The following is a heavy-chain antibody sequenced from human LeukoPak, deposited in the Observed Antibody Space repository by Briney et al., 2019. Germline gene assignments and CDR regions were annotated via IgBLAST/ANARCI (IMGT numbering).Heavy chain of an antibody. D-gene: IGHD2-2*01. CDR1: GGSISSYY. Sequence: SETLSLTCTVSGGSISSYYGSWSRQPAGKGLEWIGRIYTSGSTNYNPSLKSRVTMSVDTSKNQFSLKLSSVTAADTAVYYCARDSGPDIVVVPAASTDAFDIWGQGTMVTVSS. CDR3: ARDSGPDIVVVPAASTDAFDI. J-gene: IGHJ3*02. CDR2: IYTSGST. V-gene: IGHV4-4*07.